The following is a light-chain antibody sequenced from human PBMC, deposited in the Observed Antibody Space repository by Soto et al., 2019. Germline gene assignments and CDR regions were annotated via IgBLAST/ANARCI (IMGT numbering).Light chain of an antibody. J-gene: IGKJ4*01. CDR1: QSVSSN. CDR2: GAS. Sequence: EIVMTQSPATLSVSPGERATLSCRASQSVSSNLAWYQQKPGQAPRLLIYGASCRTTGIPARFSGSGSATEFTLTISSLQSEDFAVYYCQQYKIWPVTFGGGTKVEIK. CDR3: QQYKIWPVT. V-gene: IGKV3-15*01.